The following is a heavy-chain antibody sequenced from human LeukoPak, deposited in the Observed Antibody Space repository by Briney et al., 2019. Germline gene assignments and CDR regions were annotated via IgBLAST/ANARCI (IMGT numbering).Heavy chain of an antibody. CDR1: GLTFTSSA. V-gene: IGHV1-58*02. CDR2: IVVGSGNT. D-gene: IGHD6-6*01. J-gene: IGHJ4*02. Sequence: SVKVSCKASGLTFTSSAMQWVRQARGQRLEWIGWIVVGSGNTNYAQKFQERVTITRDMSTSTAYMELSSLRSEDTAVYYCAAEGSSSRFDYWGQGTLVTVSS. CDR3: AAEGSSSRFDY.